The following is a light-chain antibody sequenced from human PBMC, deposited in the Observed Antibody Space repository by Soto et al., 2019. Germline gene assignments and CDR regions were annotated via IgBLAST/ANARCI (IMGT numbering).Light chain of an antibody. CDR2: GAS. CDR1: QSVSSSY. CDR3: QQYGSSAYT. J-gene: IGKJ2*01. Sequence: EIVLTQSPGTLSLSPGERATLSCRASQSVSSSYLAWYQQKPGQAPRPLIYGASTRATGIPDRFSGSGSGTDFTLTISRLEAEDFAVYYCQQYGSSAYTFGQGTKLEIK. V-gene: IGKV3-20*01.